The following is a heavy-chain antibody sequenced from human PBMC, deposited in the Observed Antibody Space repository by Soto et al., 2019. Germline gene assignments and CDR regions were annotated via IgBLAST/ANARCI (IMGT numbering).Heavy chain of an antibody. CDR1: GFSLSNARMG. D-gene: IGHD5-18*01. Sequence: SGPTLVNPTATLTLTCTVSGFSLSNARMGVSWIRQPPGKALEWLAHIFSNDEKSYSTSLKSRLTISKDTSKSQVVLTMTNMDPVDTATYYCARILGYSYGYPDYWGQGTLVTVSS. V-gene: IGHV2-26*02. CDR2: IFSNDEK. J-gene: IGHJ4*02. CDR3: ARILGYSYGYPDY.